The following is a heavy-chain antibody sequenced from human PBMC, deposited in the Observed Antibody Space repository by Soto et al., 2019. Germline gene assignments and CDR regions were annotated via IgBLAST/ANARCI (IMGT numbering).Heavy chain of an antibody. CDR3: ARDAVPYYYDSSGSEYYFDY. CDR2: IWYDGSNK. CDR1: GFTFSSYG. Sequence: LRLSCAASGFTFSSYGMHWVRQAPGKGLEWVAVIWYDGSNKYYADSVKGRFTISRDNSKNTLYLQMNSLRAEDTAVYYCARDAVPYYYDSSGSEYYFDYWGQGTLVTVSS. D-gene: IGHD3-22*01. J-gene: IGHJ4*02. V-gene: IGHV3-33*01.